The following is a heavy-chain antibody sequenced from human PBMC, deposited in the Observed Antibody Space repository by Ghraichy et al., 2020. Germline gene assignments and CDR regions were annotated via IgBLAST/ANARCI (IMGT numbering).Heavy chain of an antibody. J-gene: IGHJ6*02. CDR3: ARAGYCRSTSCPNYYYYGMDV. V-gene: IGHV3-11*06. Sequence: GGSLRLSCAASGFSFSDYYMSWIRKAPGKGLEWVSYISSSSSYTNYADSVKGRFTISRDNAKNSLYLQMNSLRAEDTAVYYCARAGYCRSTSCPNYYYYGMDVWGQGTTVTVS. CDR2: ISSSSSYT. D-gene: IGHD2-2*01. CDR1: GFSFSDYY.